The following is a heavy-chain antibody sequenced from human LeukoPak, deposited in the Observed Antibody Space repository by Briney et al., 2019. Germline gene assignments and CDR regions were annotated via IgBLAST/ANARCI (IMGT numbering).Heavy chain of an antibody. Sequence: SGTLSLTCTVSRGSISSSTSYWGWLRQPPGKGLEWIGSTFYGGSTYYNPSLNSRLTMSADMSKNQFSLKLSSVAAADTAVYYCGRHGRVEVYFDLWGRGTLVTVSS. V-gene: IGHV4-39*01. CDR1: RGSISSSTSY. D-gene: IGHD1-1*01. CDR2: TFYGGST. CDR3: GRHGRVEVYFDL. J-gene: IGHJ2*01.